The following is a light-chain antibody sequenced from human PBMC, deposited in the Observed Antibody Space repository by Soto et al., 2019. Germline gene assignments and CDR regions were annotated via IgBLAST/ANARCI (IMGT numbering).Light chain of an antibody. CDR1: QSVSSNY. CDR3: KQYDTSPRT. Sequence: EIVLTQSPGTLSLSPGERATLSCRASQSVSSNYLAWYQQKRGQARRLLIYGASSRATGSPTKFSGSGSGTDFTITISRLEPEDFAVYSCKQYDTSPRTFGQGTQVEI. J-gene: IGKJ1*01. V-gene: IGKV3-20*01. CDR2: GAS.